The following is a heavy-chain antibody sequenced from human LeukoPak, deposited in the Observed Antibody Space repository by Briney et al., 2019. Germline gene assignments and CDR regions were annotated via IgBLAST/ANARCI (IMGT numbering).Heavy chain of an antibody. CDR1: GYTFTTYG. CDR3: ARVKARSGSYSLDY. Sequence: ASVKVSCKASGYTFTTYGISWVRQAPGQGLEWIGWISAHNGDTNYAQRLQGRVTMTTDTSTSTAYMELRSLRSDDTAVYYCARVKARSGSYSLDYWGQGTLVTVSS. V-gene: IGHV1-18*01. CDR2: ISAHNGDT. D-gene: IGHD1-26*01. J-gene: IGHJ4*02.